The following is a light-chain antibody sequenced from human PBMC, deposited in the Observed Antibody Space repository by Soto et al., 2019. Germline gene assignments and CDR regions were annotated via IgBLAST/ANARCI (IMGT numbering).Light chain of an antibody. CDR3: SSYTTSSTVV. Sequence: QSVLTQPASVSGSPGQSITISCTGTSSDVGNYNYVSWYQQHPGKAPKLMIDEVSYRPSGVSNRFSGSKSGNTASLTISGLQAEDEDDYYCSSYTTSSTVVFGSGTKLTVL. V-gene: IGLV2-14*01. CDR2: EVS. CDR1: SSDVGNYNY. J-gene: IGLJ1*01.